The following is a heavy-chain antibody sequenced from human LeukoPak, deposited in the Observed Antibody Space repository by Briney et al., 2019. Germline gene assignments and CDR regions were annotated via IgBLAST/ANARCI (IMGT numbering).Heavy chain of an antibody. CDR3: AREGYCGGDCYSS. J-gene: IGHJ4*02. CDR1: GFTYDDYA. D-gene: IGHD2-21*02. CDR2: ISWNSGSI. Sequence: GGSLRLSWAVSGFTYDDYAMHWVRQAPGKGLDWVSGISWNSGSIGYADSVKGRFTISRDNAKNSLYLQMNSLRAEDTAVYYCAREGYCGGDCYSSWGQGTLVTVSS. V-gene: IGHV3-9*01.